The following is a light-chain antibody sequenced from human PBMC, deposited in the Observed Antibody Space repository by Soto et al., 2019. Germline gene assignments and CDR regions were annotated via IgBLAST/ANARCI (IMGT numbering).Light chain of an antibody. Sequence: QSVLTQPPSVSAAPGQKVTISCSGSSSNIGNDYVSWYQQLPGTAPKLLIYDNNKRPSGIPDLFSGSKSGTSAILGITGLQTGDEADYYCGTWDSSLSGGVFGGGTKLTV. V-gene: IGLV1-51*01. CDR3: GTWDSSLSGGV. J-gene: IGLJ2*01. CDR1: SSNIGNDY. CDR2: DNN.